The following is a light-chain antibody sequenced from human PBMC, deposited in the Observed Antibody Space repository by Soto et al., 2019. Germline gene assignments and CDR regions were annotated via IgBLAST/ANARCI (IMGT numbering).Light chain of an antibody. J-gene: IGLJ2*01. V-gene: IGLV2-8*01. CDR3: SSYAGSNDYVL. CDR2: EVS. CDR1: SSDVGGYNF. Sequence: QSALTQPPSASGSPGQSVSISCTGTSSDVGGYNFVSWYQQHPDKAPKLLIYEVSKRPSGVPDRFSGSKSGNTASLTVSGLQAEDEAEYYCSSYAGSNDYVLFGGGTKLTVL.